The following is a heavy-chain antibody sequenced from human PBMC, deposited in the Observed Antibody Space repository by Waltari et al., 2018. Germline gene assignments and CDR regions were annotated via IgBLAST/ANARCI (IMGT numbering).Heavy chain of an antibody. D-gene: IGHD3-10*01. CDR3: ARGYPFSFYGSGTYYNVYDY. Sequence: QVQLVQSGAEVKKPGASVKVSCRASGYTFTSYDINWVRQATGQGLEWMGWMNHNSGNTDYAQKFQGRVTMTRNTSISTAYMELSSLRSEDTAVYYCARGYPFSFYGSGTYYNVYDYWGQGTLVTVSS. CDR1: GYTFTSYD. CDR2: MNHNSGNT. V-gene: IGHV1-8*01. J-gene: IGHJ4*02.